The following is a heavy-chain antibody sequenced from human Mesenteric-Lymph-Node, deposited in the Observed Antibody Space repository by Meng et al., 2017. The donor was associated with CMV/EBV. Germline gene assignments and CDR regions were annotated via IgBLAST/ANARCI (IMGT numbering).Heavy chain of an antibody. CDR2: ISSSSSYI. D-gene: IGHD2-2*01. J-gene: IGHJ4*02. Sequence: GESLKISCAASGFTFSSYSMNWARQAPGKGLEWVSSISSSSSYIYYADSVKGRFTISRDNAKNSLYLQMNSLRAEDTAVYYCARGPRGVVVPAAIGNWGQGTLVTVSS. V-gene: IGHV3-21*01. CDR1: GFTFSSYS. CDR3: ARGPRGVVVPAAIGN.